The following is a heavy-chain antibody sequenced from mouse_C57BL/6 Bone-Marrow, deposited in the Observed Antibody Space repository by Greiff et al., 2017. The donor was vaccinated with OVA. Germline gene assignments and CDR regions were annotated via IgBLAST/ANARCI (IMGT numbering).Heavy chain of an antibody. D-gene: IGHD2-5*01. J-gene: IGHJ4*01. CDR3: ARFGSKSYAMDY. Sequence: EVKLQESGAELVKPGASVKLSCTASGFNIKDYYMHWVKQRTEQGLEWIGRIDPEDGETKYAPKFQSKATITADTSSNTAYLQLSSLTSEDTAVYYCARFGSKSYAMDYWGQGTSVTVSS. CDR1: GFNIKDYY. V-gene: IGHV14-2*01. CDR2: IDPEDGET.